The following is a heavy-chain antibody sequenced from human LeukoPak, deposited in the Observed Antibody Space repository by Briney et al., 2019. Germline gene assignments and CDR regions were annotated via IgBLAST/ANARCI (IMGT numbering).Heavy chain of an antibody. J-gene: IGHJ5*02. CDR3: ASGQLAQGNWFDP. V-gene: IGHV4-59*01. CDR1: GGSISGYY. Sequence: NPSETLSLTCTVSGGSISGYYWSWIRQPPGKGLEWIGYIYYSGSTNYNPSLKSRVTISVDTSKNQFSLKLSSVTAADTAVYYCASGQLAQGNWFDPWGQGTLVTVSS. D-gene: IGHD6-13*01. CDR2: IYYSGST.